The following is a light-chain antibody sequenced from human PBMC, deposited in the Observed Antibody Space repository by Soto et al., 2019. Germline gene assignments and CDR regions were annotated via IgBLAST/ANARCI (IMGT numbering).Light chain of an antibody. J-gene: IGKJ1*01. Sequence: DIVMTQSPDSMAVSLGERATLNCKSSQSVLYSSNNKNYLAWYQQKPGQPPKLLIYGASTRESGVPDRFSGSGSGTDFALPISGLQVEDVAVYYCQQYYPTRSLTVVQGTKVEIK. CDR1: QSVLYSSNNKNY. CDR2: GAS. V-gene: IGKV4-1*01. CDR3: QQYYPTRSLT.